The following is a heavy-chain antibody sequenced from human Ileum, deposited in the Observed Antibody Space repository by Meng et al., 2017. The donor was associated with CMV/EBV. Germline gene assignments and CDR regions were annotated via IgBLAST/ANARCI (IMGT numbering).Heavy chain of an antibody. CDR1: GGSMSSTC. J-gene: IGHJ1*01. D-gene: IGHD6-13*01. V-gene: IGHV4-59*01. Sequence: QVQVREAGPGLVKSSETPSLTFAVSGGSMSSTCWSWIRQPPGKGLEWIGYVCYNGITDYNPSLKSRITISGDTSKNQFSLQVTSVTAADTAMYYCALRGLAAGTLQQWGQGTLVTVSS. CDR3: ALRGLAAGTLQQ. CDR2: VCYNGIT.